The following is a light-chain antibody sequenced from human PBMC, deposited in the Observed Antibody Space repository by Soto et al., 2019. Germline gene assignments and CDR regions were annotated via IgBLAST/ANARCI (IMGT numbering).Light chain of an antibody. CDR3: SSHSTTSAFWL. J-gene: IGLJ3*02. CDR1: STDIGGYNF. V-gene: IGLV2-14*01. CDR2: EVT. Sequence: QSALTQPASVSGSPGQSITISCTGSSTDIGGYNFVSWYQQHPGKAPKLVIYEVTHRPSGVSDRFSASKSGNTASLTISWLQAEDEADYYCSSHSTTSAFWLFGGGTQLTVL.